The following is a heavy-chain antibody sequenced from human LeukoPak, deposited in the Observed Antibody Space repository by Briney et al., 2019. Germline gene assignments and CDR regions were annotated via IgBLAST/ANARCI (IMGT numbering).Heavy chain of an antibody. D-gene: IGHD2-2*01. CDR3: ARHAASNFDP. V-gene: IGHV1-8*01. Sequence: ASVKVSCKASGYTFTSYDINWVRQATGQGLEWMGWMNPNSGNTGYAQKFQGRVTMTRNTSISTAYMELSSLKASDTAMYYCARHAASNFDPWGQGTLVTVSS. CDR2: MNPNSGNT. J-gene: IGHJ5*02. CDR1: GYTFTSYD.